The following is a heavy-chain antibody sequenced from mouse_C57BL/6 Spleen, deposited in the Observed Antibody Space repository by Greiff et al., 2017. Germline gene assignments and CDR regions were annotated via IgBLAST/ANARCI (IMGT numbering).Heavy chain of an antibody. CDR1: GFTFSDYY. J-gene: IGHJ2*01. Sequence: EVMLVESGGGLVQPGGSLKLSCAASGFTFSDYYMYWVRQTPEKRLEWVAYISNGGGSTYYPDTVKGRFTISRDNAKNTLYLQMSRLKSEDTAMYYCARHYGSSFDYWGQGTTLTVSS. CDR2: ISNGGGST. V-gene: IGHV5-12*01. D-gene: IGHD1-1*01. CDR3: ARHYGSSFDY.